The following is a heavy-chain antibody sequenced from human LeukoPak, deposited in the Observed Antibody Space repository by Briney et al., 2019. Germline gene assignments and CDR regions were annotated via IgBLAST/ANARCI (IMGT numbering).Heavy chain of an antibody. CDR1: GFPYRSYW. CDR2: IHSDGRTT. J-gene: IGHJ4*02. CDR3: ARGRGWNLDY. V-gene: IGHV3-74*01. D-gene: IGHD6-19*01. Sequence: GGSLRLSCVASGFPYRSYWMHWVRQAPGQGLVWVSLIHSDGRTTNYADSVKGRFTISRDNAKNTLFLQMNSLRAEDTAVYYCARGRGWNLDYWGQGTLVTVSS.